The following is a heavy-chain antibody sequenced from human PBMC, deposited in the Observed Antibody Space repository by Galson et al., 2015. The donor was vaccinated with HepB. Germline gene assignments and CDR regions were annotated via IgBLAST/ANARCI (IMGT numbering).Heavy chain of an antibody. CDR3: AKPLGGGNGANRYFDY. CDR1: GFTFSTYA. V-gene: IGHV3-23*01. Sequence: SLRLSCAASGFTFSTYAMSWVRQASGKGLEWVSAISGSDGGTYYGDSVKGRFTISRDNSKDTLYLQMNSLRAEDTAVYFCAKPLGGGNGANRYFDYWGQGTLVTVSS. J-gene: IGHJ4*02. D-gene: IGHD4/OR15-4a*01. CDR2: ISGSDGGT.